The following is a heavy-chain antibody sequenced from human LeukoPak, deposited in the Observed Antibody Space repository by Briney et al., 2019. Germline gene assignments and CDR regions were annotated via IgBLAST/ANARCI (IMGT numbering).Heavy chain of an antibody. CDR1: RFIFSNFA. CDR2: ITGSGGST. V-gene: IGHV3-23*01. CDR3: AKDPNYYDSSGYYG. J-gene: IGHJ4*02. D-gene: IGHD3-22*01. Sequence: GSLRLSCAASRFIFSNFAMSGVRQAPGKGLEWVSTITGSGGSTYYADSVKGRFTISRDNSKNTLSLQMNSLRAEDTAVYYCAKDPNYYDSSGYYGWGQGTLVTVSS.